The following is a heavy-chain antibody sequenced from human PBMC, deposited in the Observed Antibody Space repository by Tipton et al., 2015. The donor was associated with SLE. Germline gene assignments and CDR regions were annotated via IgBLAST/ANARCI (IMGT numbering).Heavy chain of an antibody. CDR3: TKDAGYCGDGYCQGLYYFDY. Sequence: SGFIFSAYGMHWVRQAPGKGLEWVAFTRFDGTIKYYADSVKGRFSISRDFSKNTLFLQMNRLRAEDTAVYYCTKDAGYCGDGYCQGLYYFDYWGQGTLVTVSS. D-gene: IGHD2-21*01. J-gene: IGHJ4*02. CDR2: TRFDGTIK. V-gene: IGHV3-30*02. CDR1: GFIFSAYG.